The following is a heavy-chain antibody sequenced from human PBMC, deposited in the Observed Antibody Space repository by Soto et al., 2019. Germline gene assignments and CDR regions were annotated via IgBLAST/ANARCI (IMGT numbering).Heavy chain of an antibody. CDR2: TYYRSKWYN. J-gene: IGHJ5*02. Sequence: PSQTLSLTCAISGDSVSSNIATWNWIRQSPSRGLEWLGRTYYRSKWYNDYAVSVKSRMTINPDTSKNQFSLQLNSVTPEDMAVYYCSRTHSGTYFLSWFDLWGQGTQVTVSS. V-gene: IGHV6-1*01. CDR3: SRTHSGTYFLSWFDL. CDR1: GDSVSSNIAT. D-gene: IGHD1-26*01.